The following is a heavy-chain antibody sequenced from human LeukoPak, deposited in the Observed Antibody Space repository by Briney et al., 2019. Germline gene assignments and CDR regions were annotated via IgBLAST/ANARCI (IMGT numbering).Heavy chain of an antibody. Sequence: ASVKVSCKASGYTFTGYYMHWVRQAPGQGLEWMGWINPNSGGTNYAQKFQGRVTMTRDTSISTAYMELSRLRSDDTAVYYCARDSGYDYSGFDPWGQGTLVTVSS. V-gene: IGHV1-2*02. D-gene: IGHD5-12*01. CDR1: GYTFTGYY. J-gene: IGHJ5*02. CDR3: ARDSGYDYSGFDP. CDR2: INPNSGGT.